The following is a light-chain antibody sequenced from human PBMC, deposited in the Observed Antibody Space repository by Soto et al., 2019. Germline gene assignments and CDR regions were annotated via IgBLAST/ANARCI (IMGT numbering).Light chain of an antibody. CDR1: QSVACTY. CDR2: RSS. V-gene: IGKV3-20*01. CDR3: QQYGSSPPWT. Sequence: EIILTQSPGTLSLSPGEGATLSCRASQSVACTYLAWYQQKPGRAPRLLISRSSTRATGIPDRFSGSGSGTDFTLTISRLEPEDFAVYYCQQYGSSPPWTFGPGTKVEIK. J-gene: IGKJ1*01.